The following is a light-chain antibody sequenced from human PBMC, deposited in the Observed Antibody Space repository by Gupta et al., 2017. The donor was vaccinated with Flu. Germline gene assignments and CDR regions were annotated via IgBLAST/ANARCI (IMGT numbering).Light chain of an antibody. CDR3: CSYAGSFDYV. J-gene: IGLJ1*01. Sequence: QPALIQPAPLSGSPEQSITISCTGTTSDVGTYNFVSWYQQHPGKAPKVLIYEATNRPSGVSDRFSGSKSGNTASLRISGLRPEDEAQYYCCSYAGSFDYVCGGGTLVTVL. CDR1: TSDVGTYNF. V-gene: IGLV2-23*01. CDR2: EAT.